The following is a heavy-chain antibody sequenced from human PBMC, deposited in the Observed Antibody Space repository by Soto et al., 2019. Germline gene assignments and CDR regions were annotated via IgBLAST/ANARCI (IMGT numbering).Heavy chain of an antibody. D-gene: IGHD3-22*01. CDR3: ARGSYYYDNSGYFH. Sequence: QVQLQQSGVGLLKPSETLSLTCTVHGGSFSGFFWTWTRQSPGKGLEWIGEINHSGRTNHNPSLKSRVTISVDTSTKQFSLNLSSVTAADTAVYYCARGSYYYDNSGYFHWGQGTLVTVSS. J-gene: IGHJ4*02. CDR2: INHSGRT. CDR1: GGSFSGFF. V-gene: IGHV4-34*01.